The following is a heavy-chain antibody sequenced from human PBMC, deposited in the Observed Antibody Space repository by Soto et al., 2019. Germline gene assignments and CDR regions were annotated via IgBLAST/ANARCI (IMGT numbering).Heavy chain of an antibody. Sequence: SGPTLVNPTQTLTLTCSFSGFSLSTYGMGVGWIRQPPGKALEWLALIYWNDDKRYSPSLNSRLTIAKDTSKNLVVLTMTNVDPVDAATYYCVNSPDSCPSDYWGRGTLVTVSS. CDR3: VNSPDSCPSDY. CDR2: IYWNDDK. V-gene: IGHV2-5*01. CDR1: GFSLSTYGMG. D-gene: IGHD2-2*01. J-gene: IGHJ4*02.